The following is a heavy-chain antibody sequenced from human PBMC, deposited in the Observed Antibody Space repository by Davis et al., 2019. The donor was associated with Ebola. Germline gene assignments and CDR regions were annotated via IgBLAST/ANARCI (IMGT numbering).Heavy chain of an antibody. Sequence: MPSETLSLTCSVSGGSINNYYWSWIRQAPGKGLEWIGYIYYSGSTNYNPSLKSRVTISVDTSKNQFSLKLSSVTAADTAVYYCARAVLLWFGELLYTPTDAFDIWGQGTMVTVSS. CDR2: IYYSGST. D-gene: IGHD3-10*01. CDR1: GGSINNYY. V-gene: IGHV4-59*08. J-gene: IGHJ3*02. CDR3: ARAVLLWFGELLYTPTDAFDI.